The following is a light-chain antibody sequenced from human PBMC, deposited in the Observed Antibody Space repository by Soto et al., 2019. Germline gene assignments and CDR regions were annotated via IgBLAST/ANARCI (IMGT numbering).Light chain of an antibody. CDR2: EVS. V-gene: IGLV2-14*01. CDR3: SSYTSSNTWV. J-gene: IGLJ3*02. CDR1: SSDVGDYNY. Sequence: ALTQPASVSGSPGQSITISCTGTSSDVGDYNYVSWYQQHPGKAPKLMIYEVSNRPSGVSNRFSGSKSGNTASLTISGLQAEDEADYYCSSYTSSNTWVFGGGTKLTVL.